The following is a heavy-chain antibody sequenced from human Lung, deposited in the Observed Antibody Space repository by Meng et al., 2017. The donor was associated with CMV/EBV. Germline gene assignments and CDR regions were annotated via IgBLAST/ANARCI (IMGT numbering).Heavy chain of an antibody. Sequence: GESXKISCAASGFTFNSFWMTWVRQPPGKGLEWVANIKEDATKRYYVDSVKGRFTISRDNTKSSLYLQMNSLRAEDTAVYFCAISGPYKGALEHWCQGTLVTVSS. J-gene: IGHJ4*02. CDR2: IKEDATKR. V-gene: IGHV3-7*01. CDR3: AISGPYKGALEH. CDR1: GFTFNSFW. D-gene: IGHD1-26*01.